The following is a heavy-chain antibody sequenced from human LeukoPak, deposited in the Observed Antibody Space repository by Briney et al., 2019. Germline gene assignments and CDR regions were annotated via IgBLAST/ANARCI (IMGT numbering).Heavy chain of an antibody. Sequence: GGSLRLSCAASGFTFSGSAIHWVRQASGKGLEWVGRIRSKADNYATGYAASVKCRFTLSRDDSKNTAYLQMNRLKTEDTAVYYCTRVPTRGSGNDYWGQGTQVTVSS. CDR3: TRVPTRGSGNDY. CDR1: GFTFSGSA. J-gene: IGHJ4*02. V-gene: IGHV3-73*01. D-gene: IGHD3-10*01. CDR2: IRSKADNYAT.